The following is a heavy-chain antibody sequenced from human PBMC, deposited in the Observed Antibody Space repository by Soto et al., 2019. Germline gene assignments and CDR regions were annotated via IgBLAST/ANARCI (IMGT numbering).Heavy chain of an antibody. D-gene: IGHD1-26*01. J-gene: IGHJ4*02. CDR3: ARDGGGYYSFDY. V-gene: IGHV4-34*01. Sequence: KPSETLSLTCAVYGGSFSGYYWSWIRQPPGKGLEWIGEINHSGSTNYNPALKSRVTISVDTSKNQFSLKLSSVTAADTAIYYCARDGGGYYSFDYWGQGTPVTVSS. CDR2: INHSGST. CDR1: GGSFSGYY.